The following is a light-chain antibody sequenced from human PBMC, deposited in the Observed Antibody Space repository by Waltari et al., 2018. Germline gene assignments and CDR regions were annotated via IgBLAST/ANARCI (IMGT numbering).Light chain of an antibody. Sequence: QSALTQPASVSGSPGQSITISCTGTSSDVGFYNFVSWYQHHPGKVPKLMIYEVSNRPSVVFNGFTGSKSGTTASLTISELQAEDEADYYCSSYTGRSTLYVFGTGTTVTVL. V-gene: IGLV2-14*01. CDR1: SSDVGFYNF. J-gene: IGLJ1*01. CDR3: SSYTGRSTLYV. CDR2: EVS.